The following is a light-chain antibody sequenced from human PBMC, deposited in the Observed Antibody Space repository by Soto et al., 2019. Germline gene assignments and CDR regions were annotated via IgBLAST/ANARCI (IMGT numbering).Light chain of an antibody. CDR3: QQSYSVPLS. J-gene: IGKJ4*01. Sequence: DIQVTQSPSSLSASVGDRVTITCRAGQSISTFLNWYQQQPGKAPKLLIYAASSLQSGVPSRFSGSGSGTDFSLTISSLQPEDLPIYYCQQSYSVPLSFGGGTKVEIK. CDR2: AAS. V-gene: IGKV1-39*01. CDR1: QSISTF.